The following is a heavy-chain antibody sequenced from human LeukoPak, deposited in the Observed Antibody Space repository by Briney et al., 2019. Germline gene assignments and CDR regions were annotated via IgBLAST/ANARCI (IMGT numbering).Heavy chain of an antibody. CDR2: INPNSGGT. CDR1: GYTFTRYY. D-gene: IGHD3-22*01. CDR3: ARDPDSSGYYGYNWFDR. Sequence: ASVKVSCKASGYTFTRYYMHWVRQAPGQGLEWMGWINPNSGGTNYAQKFQGRVTMTRDTSISTAYMELSRLRSDDTAVYYCARDPDSSGYYGYNWFDRWGQGTLVTVSS. V-gene: IGHV1-2*02. J-gene: IGHJ5*02.